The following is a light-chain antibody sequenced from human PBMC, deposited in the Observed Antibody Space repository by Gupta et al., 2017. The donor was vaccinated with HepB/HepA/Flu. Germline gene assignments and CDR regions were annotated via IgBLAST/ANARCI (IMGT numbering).Light chain of an antibody. V-gene: IGKV1-33*01. CDR3: QQDDNPHH. CDR1: QDISNY. J-gene: IGKJ4*01. CDR2: DAS. Sequence: DIQMTQSPSSLSASVGDRVTITCQASQDISNYLNWYQQKPGKAPKLLIYDASNLETGVPSRFSGSGSGTDFTFTISSLQPEDIATYYCQQDDNPHHFGGGTKVEIK.